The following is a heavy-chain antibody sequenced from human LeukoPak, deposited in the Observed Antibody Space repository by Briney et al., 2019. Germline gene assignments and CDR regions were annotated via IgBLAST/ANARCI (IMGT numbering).Heavy chain of an antibody. D-gene: IGHD2-2*01. V-gene: IGHV3-15*01. Sequence: GGSLRLPCVASGLPFSHAWMSWVRQAPGKGLEWVGHIKFQHNGGATDYAAPVKGRFTISRDDSENTVYLHMNSLRAEDTAVYYCAKDPVVPSDYWGQGTLVTVSS. CDR2: IKFQHNGGAT. CDR1: GLPFSHAW. CDR3: AKDPVVPSDY. J-gene: IGHJ4*02.